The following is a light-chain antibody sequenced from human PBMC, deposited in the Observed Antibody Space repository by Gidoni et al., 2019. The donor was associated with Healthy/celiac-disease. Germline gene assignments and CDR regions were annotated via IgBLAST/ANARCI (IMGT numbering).Light chain of an antibody. CDR2: YDD. CDR3: AAWDDSLNGLV. V-gene: IGLV1-36*01. CDR1: SSNIGNNA. Sequence: QSELTQPPSVSEAPRQRATISCSGSSSNIGNNAVNWYQQLPGKAPKLLIYYDDLLPSWVSDRFSGSMSGTSASLAISGLQSEDEADYYCAAWDDSLNGLVFGGGTKLTVL. J-gene: IGLJ2*01.